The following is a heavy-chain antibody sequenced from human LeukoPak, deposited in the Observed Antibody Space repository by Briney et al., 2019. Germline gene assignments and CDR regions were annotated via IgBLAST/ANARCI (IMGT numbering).Heavy chain of an antibody. Sequence: ASVKVSCKASGYTFTSYYMHWVRQAPGHALEWMGIINPSGCSTSYAQKFQGRVTMTRDTSTSTVYMELSSLRSEDTAVYYCARGSLFYDSSGYYPDAFDIWGQGTMVTVSS. D-gene: IGHD3-22*01. V-gene: IGHV1-46*03. J-gene: IGHJ3*02. CDR1: GYTFTSYY. CDR2: INPSGCST. CDR3: ARGSLFYDSSGYYPDAFDI.